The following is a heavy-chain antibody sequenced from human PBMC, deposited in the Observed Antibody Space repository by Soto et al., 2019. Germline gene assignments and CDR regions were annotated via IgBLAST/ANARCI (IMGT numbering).Heavy chain of an antibody. CDR2: VVLILNII. CDR1: GGTFSDYT. D-gene: IGHD3-10*01. CDR3: ARGREWFGP. Sequence: QVQLVQSGAEVKKPGSSVKVSCEVSGGTFSDYTITWVRQAPGQGLEWMGRVVLILNIINYAPKFHGRVTITADKSASTVYMDLTSLTSEDTAVYYCARGREWFGPWGQGTLVTVSA. V-gene: IGHV1-69*02. J-gene: IGHJ5*02.